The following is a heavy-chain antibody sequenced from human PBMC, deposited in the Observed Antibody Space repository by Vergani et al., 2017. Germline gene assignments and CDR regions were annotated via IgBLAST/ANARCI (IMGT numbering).Heavy chain of an antibody. CDR1: GFTLSSHA. J-gene: IGHJ4*02. CDR2: IWYDGSKE. Sequence: QVQLEESGGGVVQPGRSLRLSCAGSGFTLSSHAMHWVRQAPGKGLEWVAFIWYDGSKEYYADSVKGRFTISRDNSKNTLYLQMNSLRAEDTAVYYCAKESIAARPEFADYWGQGTLVTVSS. V-gene: IGHV3-30*02. CDR3: AKESIAARPEFADY. D-gene: IGHD6-6*01.